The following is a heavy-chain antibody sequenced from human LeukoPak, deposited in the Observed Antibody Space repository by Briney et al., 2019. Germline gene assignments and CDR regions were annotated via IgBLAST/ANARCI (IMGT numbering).Heavy chain of an antibody. CDR1: GFTFSSYA. CDR2: ISGSGGST. D-gene: IGHD6-13*01. V-gene: IGHV3-23*01. J-gene: IGHJ4*02. CDR3: AKDRGAAAGIPEGFDY. Sequence: GGSLRLSCAASGFTFSSYAMSWVRQAPGKGLEWVSAISGSGGSTYYADSVKGRFTISRDNSKNTLYLQMNSLRAEDTAVYYCAKDRGAAAGIPEGFDYWGQGTLITVSS.